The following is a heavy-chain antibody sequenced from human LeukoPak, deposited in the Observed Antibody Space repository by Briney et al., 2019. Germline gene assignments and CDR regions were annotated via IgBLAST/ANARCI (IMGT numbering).Heavy chain of an antibody. J-gene: IGHJ4*02. CDR3: ARLTTVTTGYYFDY. D-gene: IGHD4-17*01. CDR2: IYYSGST. V-gene: IGHV4-59*01. Sequence: SETLSLTCTVSGGSISSYYWSWLRQPPGKGLEWIGYIYYSGSTNYNPSLKSRVTISVDTSKNQFSLKLSSVTAADTAVYYCARLTTVTTGYYFDYWGQGTLVTVSS. CDR1: GGSISSYY.